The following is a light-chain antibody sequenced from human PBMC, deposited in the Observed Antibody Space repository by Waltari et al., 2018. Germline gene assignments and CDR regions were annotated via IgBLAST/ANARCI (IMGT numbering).Light chain of an antibody. Sequence: EIVLTQSPATLSLSPGERATLSCRASQNLSSYFPWYQQKPGQPPRLLIYDAANRAAGIPARFSGTGSGTDFTLTISSLEPEDFVVYYCQQRSNWPLTFGGGTKVEI. J-gene: IGKJ4*01. CDR3: QQRSNWPLT. CDR2: DAA. V-gene: IGKV3-11*01. CDR1: QNLSSY.